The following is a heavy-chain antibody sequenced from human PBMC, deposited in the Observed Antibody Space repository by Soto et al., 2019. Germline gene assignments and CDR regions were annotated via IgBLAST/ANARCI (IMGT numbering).Heavy chain of an antibody. CDR2: ISNDGDT. V-gene: IGHV3-66*01. D-gene: IGHD2-15*01. CDR3: AREDRYCRGSSCSITGDAFDI. Sequence: EVLLVESGGGLVQPGGSLRLSCAASGLIVTSTYMKWVRQAPGKGLEWVAVISNDGDTHYADSVRGRFSLSRDISTNTLHLQMSSLRVEDTAVYYCAREDRYCRGSSCSITGDAFDIWGQGTMVTVSS. CDR1: GLIVTSTY. J-gene: IGHJ3*02.